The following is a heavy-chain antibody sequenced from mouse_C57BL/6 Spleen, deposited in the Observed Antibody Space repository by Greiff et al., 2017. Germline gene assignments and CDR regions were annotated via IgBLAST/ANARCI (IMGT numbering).Heavy chain of an antibody. CDR1: GYTFTDYE. Sequence: VKLMESGAELVRPGASVTLSCKASGYTFTDYEMHWVKQTPVHGLEWIGAIDPETGGTAYNQKFKGKAILTADKSSSTAYMELRSLTSEDSAVYYCTRSGDGYSAWFAYWGQGTLVTVSA. D-gene: IGHD2-3*01. CDR2: IDPETGGT. CDR3: TRSGDGYSAWFAY. J-gene: IGHJ3*01. V-gene: IGHV1-15*01.